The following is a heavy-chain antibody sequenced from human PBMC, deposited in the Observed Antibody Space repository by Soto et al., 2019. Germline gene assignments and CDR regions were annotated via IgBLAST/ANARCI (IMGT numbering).Heavy chain of an antibody. V-gene: IGHV4-31*03. CDR3: ARIAFGIRFFDY. CDR1: GGSISSGGYY. J-gene: IGHJ4*02. CDR2: IYYSGST. D-gene: IGHD3-3*01. Sequence: QVQLQESGAGLVKPSQTLSLTCTVSGGSISSGGYYWSWIRRHPGKGLEWIGYIYYSGSTYYNPSLKSRVTISVDTSKNQFSLKLNSVTAADTAVYYCARIAFGIRFFDYWGQGTLVTVSS.